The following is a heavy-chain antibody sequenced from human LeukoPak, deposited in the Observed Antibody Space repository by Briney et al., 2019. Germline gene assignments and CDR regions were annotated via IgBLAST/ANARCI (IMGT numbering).Heavy chain of an antibody. CDR2: IYYGGST. CDR1: GGSIRSSSYY. V-gene: IGHV4-39*07. J-gene: IGHJ5*02. Sequence: SETLSLTCTVSGGSIRSSSYYWGWIRQPPGKGLEWIGNIYYGGSTYYNPSLKSRVTTSIDTSKNQFSLKLSSVTAADTAVYYCARATEPGSSTWDWFDPWGQGTLVTVSS. D-gene: IGHD2-2*01. CDR3: ARATEPGSSTWDWFDP.